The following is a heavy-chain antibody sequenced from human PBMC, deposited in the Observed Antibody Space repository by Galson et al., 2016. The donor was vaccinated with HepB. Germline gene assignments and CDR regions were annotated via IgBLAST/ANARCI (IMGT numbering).Heavy chain of an antibody. CDR2: IIPIFGTP. J-gene: IGHJ4*02. Sequence: SVKVSCKASGGTFSSYAISWVRQAPGQGLEWMGGIIPIFGTPNYAQEFQGRVTITADESTSTAYMELSSLRTEDTAVYYCARERFAMVRGVLFDNWGQGTLVTVSS. V-gene: IGHV1-69*13. D-gene: IGHD3-10*01. CDR1: GGTFSSYA. CDR3: ARERFAMVRGVLFDN.